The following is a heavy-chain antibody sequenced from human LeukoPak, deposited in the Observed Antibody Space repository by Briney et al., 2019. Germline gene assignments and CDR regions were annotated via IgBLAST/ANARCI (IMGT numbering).Heavy chain of an antibody. CDR2: ISWNSGNI. Sequence: GGSLRLSCAASGFTFDDYAMHWVRQAPGKGLEWVSGISWNSGNIGYGDSVKGRFTISRDNSKNTLYLQMNSLRAEDTAVYYCANIAAPPTYYYYYYMDVWGKGTTVTVSS. D-gene: IGHD6-6*01. CDR1: GFTFDDYA. CDR3: ANIAAPPTYYYYYYMDV. V-gene: IGHV3-9*01. J-gene: IGHJ6*03.